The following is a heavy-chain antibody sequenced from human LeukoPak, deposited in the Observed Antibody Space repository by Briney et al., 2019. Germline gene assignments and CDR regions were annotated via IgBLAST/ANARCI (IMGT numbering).Heavy chain of an antibody. D-gene: IGHD6-19*01. CDR1: GDSMTRYY. J-gene: IGHJ4*02. V-gene: IGHV4-4*07. Sequence: SETLSLTCTVSGDSMTRYYWSFIRQPAGKGLEWIGRIHTTGTTWYNASLKSRVTMSVDPSKNQFSLRLTSVTAADTAVYYCARATDSNGWLFDYWGQGTLVTVSS. CDR2: IHTTGTT. CDR3: ARATDSNGWLFDY.